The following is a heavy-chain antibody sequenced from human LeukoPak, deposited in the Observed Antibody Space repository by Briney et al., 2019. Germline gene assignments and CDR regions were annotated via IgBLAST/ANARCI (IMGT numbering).Heavy chain of an antibody. CDR2: ISYDGSNK. D-gene: IGHD6-19*01. CDR3: AKDAQSYYYDGMDV. Sequence: GGSLRLSCAASGFTFSSYGMHWVRQAPVKELEWVAVISYDGSNKYYADSVKGRFTISRDNSKNTLYLQMNSLRAEDTAVYYCAKDAQSYYYDGMDVWGQGTTVTVSS. CDR1: GFTFSSYG. V-gene: IGHV3-30*18. J-gene: IGHJ6*02.